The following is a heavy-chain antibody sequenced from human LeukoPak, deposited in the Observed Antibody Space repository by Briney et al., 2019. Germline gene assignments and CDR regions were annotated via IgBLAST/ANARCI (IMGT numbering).Heavy chain of an antibody. CDR1: GGSFSGYY. J-gene: IGHJ4*02. CDR2: INHSGST. D-gene: IGHD4-17*01. CDR3: ARARTVSYFDY. V-gene: IGHV4-34*01. Sequence: SETLSLTCAVYGGSFSGYYWSWIRQPPGKGLEWIGEINHSGSTNYNPSLKSRVTISVDTSKNQFSLKLSSVTAADTAVYYCARARTVSYFDYWGQGTLVTVSS.